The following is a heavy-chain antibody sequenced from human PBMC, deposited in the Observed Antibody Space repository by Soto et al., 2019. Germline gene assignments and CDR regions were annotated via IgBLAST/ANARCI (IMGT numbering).Heavy chain of an antibody. CDR3: AKDYSNEYFDY. J-gene: IGHJ4*02. Sequence: GGSLRLSCAASGCTCSSYAMSWVRQAPGKGLEWVSAISGSGGSTYYADSVKGRFTISRDNSKNTLYLQMNSLRAEDTAVYYCAKDYSNEYFDYWGQGTLVTVSS. D-gene: IGHD4-4*01. CDR2: ISGSGGST. V-gene: IGHV3-23*01. CDR1: GCTCSSYA.